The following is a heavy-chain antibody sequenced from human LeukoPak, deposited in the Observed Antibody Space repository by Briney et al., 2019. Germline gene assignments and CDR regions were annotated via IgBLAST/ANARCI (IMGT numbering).Heavy chain of an antibody. CDR2: ISYDGSNK. J-gene: IGHJ4*02. D-gene: IGHD4-23*01. CDR3: ARDLGGNPAFYYFYY. CDR1: GFTFSSYA. V-gene: IGHV3-30-3*01. Sequence: PGRSLRLSCAASGFTFSSYAMHWVRQAPGKGLEWVAVISYDGSNKYYADSVKGRFTISRDNSKNTLYLQVNSLRAEDTAVFYCARDLGGNPAFYYFYYWGQGTLVTVSS.